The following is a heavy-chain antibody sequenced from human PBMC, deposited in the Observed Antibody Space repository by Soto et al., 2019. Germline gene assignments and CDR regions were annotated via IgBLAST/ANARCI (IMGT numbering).Heavy chain of an antibody. V-gene: IGHV4-4*02. D-gene: IGHD3-9*01. CDR1: GASINRNNW. J-gene: IGHJ4*02. CDR2: IYHSGST. Sequence: PSETLSLTCTVSGASINRNNWWSWVRHAPGKGLEWIGEIYHSGSTKYNPSLKSRVTISVEKSKNQLSLKLSSVTAADTAVYYCARSITFDWLFFANWGQGTLVTVSS. CDR3: ARSITFDWLFFAN.